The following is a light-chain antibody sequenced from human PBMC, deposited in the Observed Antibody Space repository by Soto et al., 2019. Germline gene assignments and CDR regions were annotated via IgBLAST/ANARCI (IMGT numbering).Light chain of an antibody. V-gene: IGLV1-40*01. CDR3: QSYDSSLSGSK. J-gene: IGLJ2*01. CDR2: GNS. CDR1: SSNIGAGYD. Sequence: QSVLTQPPSVSGAPGQRVTISCTGSSSNIGAGYDVHWYQQLPGTAPKLLIYGNSNRPSGVPDRFSGSKSGTSASLAITGLQAEDEADYYCQSYDSSLSGSKFCGGNKLTVL.